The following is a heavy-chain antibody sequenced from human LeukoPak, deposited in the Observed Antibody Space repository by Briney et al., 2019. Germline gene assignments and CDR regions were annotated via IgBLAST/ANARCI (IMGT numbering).Heavy chain of an antibody. V-gene: IGHV3-21*01. J-gene: IGHJ4*02. CDR2: ISSSSSYI. Sequence: GGSLRLSCAASGFTFNTYTINWVRQAPGKGLEWVSSISSSSSYIYYSDSVKGRFTISRDNAKNSLYLQMNSLRAEDTAVYYCARAPPEEFGSSGALDYWGQGTLVTVSS. CDR1: GFTFNTYT. CDR3: ARAPPEEFGSSGALDY. D-gene: IGHD1-26*01.